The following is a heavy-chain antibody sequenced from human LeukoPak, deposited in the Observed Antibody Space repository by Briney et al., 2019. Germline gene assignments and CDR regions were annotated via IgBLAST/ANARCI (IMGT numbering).Heavy chain of an antibody. CDR2: ISGSGGST. Sequence: PGVSLRLSCAASGFTFSSYAMSWVRQTPGKGLEWVSAISGSGGSTYYADSVKGRFTISRDNSKNTLYLQMNSLRAEDTAVYHCAKDHSYYGSGSYLEYWGQGTLVTVSS. J-gene: IGHJ4*02. CDR3: AKDHSYYGSGSYLEY. CDR1: GFTFSSYA. V-gene: IGHV3-23*01. D-gene: IGHD3-10*01.